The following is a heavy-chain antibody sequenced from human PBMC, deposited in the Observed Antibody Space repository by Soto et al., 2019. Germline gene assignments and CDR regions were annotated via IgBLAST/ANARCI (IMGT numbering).Heavy chain of an antibody. Sequence: QVQLEQSGVEVKKPGASVKVSCKAYGYTFTTYGISWVRQAPGQGLERVGWVSPYDGDTNYADTLQGRVTKTTDTSTTTAYMALRSLRSDDTAMYYCARDHGGSYQADSFDPWGQGTLVIVSS. J-gene: IGHJ5*02. D-gene: IGHD1-26*01. CDR3: ARDHGGSYQADSFDP. V-gene: IGHV1-18*01. CDR1: GYTFTTYG. CDR2: VSPYDGDT.